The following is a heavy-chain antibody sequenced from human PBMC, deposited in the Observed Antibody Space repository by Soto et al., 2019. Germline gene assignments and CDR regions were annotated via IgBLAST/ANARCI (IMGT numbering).Heavy chain of an antibody. D-gene: IGHD3-22*01. J-gene: IGHJ3*02. Sequence: GGSLRLSCAASGFTFSGYAMSWVRQAPRKGLEWVSTISSSASHTYYVDSVKGRFTISRDNSKNMLYLQMNSLRAEDTAVYYCAKNVVIRHPPSHASDIWGQGTMVTVSS. CDR3: AKNVVIRHPPSHASDI. CDR2: ISSSASHT. V-gene: IGHV3-23*01. CDR1: GFTFSGYA.